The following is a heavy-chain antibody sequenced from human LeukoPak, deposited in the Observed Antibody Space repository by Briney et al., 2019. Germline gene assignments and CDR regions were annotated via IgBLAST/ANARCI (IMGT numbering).Heavy chain of an antibody. CDR3: ARMSIATRPGWFDP. V-gene: IGHV3-66*02. CDR1: GFTVTSNY. J-gene: IGHJ5*02. Sequence: PEGSLRLSCAASGFTVTSNYMTWVRQAPGKGLEWVSVIYSGGSTYYADSVKGRFTISGDNSKNTLYLQMNSLKTEDTAVYYCARMSIATRPGWFDPWGQGTLVTVSS. CDR2: IYSGGST. D-gene: IGHD6-6*01.